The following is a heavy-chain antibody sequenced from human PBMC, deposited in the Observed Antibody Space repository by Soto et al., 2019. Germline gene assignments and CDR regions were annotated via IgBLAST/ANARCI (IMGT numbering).Heavy chain of an antibody. CDR3: ARGKGYYYYMDV. CDR2: INHSGST. V-gene: IGHV4-34*01. J-gene: IGHJ6*03. Sequence: SETLSLTCAVYGGSFSGYYWSWIRQPPGKGLEWIGEINHSGSTNYNPSLKSRVTISVDTSKNQFSLKLSSVTAADTAVYYCARGKGYYYYMDVWGKGTTVTVSS. CDR1: GGSFSGYY.